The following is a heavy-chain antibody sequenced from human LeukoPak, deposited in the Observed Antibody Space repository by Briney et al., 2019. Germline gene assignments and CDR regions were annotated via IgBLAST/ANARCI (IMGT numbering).Heavy chain of an antibody. CDR3: AREGNGYSSYDYYYYYMDV. Sequence: ASVKVSCKASGYTFTGYYMHWVRQAPGQGLEWMGWINPNSGGTNYAQKFQGRVTMTRDTSISTAYMELSRLRSDDTAVYYCAREGNGYSSYDYYYYYMDVWGKGTTVTISS. J-gene: IGHJ6*03. D-gene: IGHD5-12*01. CDR1: GYTFTGYY. CDR2: INPNSGGT. V-gene: IGHV1-2*02.